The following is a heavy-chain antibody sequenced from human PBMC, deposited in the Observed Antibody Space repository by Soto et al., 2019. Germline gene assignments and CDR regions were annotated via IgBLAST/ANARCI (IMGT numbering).Heavy chain of an antibody. V-gene: IGHV3-21*01. CDR1: GFTFSSYS. J-gene: IGHJ3*01. CDR2: ISSSSSYI. CDR3: ARFPENYGDTAFDF. D-gene: IGHD4-17*01. Sequence: GGSLRLSCAASGFTFSSYSMNWVRQAPGKGLEWVSSISSSSSYIYYADSVKGRFTISRDNAKNSLYLQMNSLRAEDTAVYYCARFPENYGDTAFDFWGQGTRVTVSS.